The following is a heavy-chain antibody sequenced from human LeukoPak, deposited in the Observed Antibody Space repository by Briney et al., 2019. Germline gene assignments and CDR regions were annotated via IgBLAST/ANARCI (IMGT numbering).Heavy chain of an antibody. Sequence: PSETLSLTCTVSGGSISSYYWSWIRQPPGKGLEWIGYIYYSGSTNYNPSLKSRVTISVDTSKNQFSLKLSSVTAADTAVYYCAREVTIFGVVTNWYFDLWGRGTLVTVSS. J-gene: IGHJ2*01. V-gene: IGHV4-59*01. CDR2: IYYSGST. CDR1: GGSISSYY. CDR3: AREVTIFGVVTNWYFDL. D-gene: IGHD3-3*01.